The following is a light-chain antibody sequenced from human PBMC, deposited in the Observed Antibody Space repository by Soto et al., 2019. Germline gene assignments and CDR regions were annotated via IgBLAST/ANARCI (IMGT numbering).Light chain of an antibody. V-gene: IGKV1-39*01. CDR1: QSISNY. J-gene: IGKJ3*01. CDR2: ASS. Sequence: DIQMTQSPSSLSASVGDRVTITCRASQSISNYLNWYQQKPGKAPKLLIYASSRLQSGVPSRFSGSGSGTDFPLTISSLQPEDFATYYCQQSYSTRFTFGPGTKVDI. CDR3: QQSYSTRFT.